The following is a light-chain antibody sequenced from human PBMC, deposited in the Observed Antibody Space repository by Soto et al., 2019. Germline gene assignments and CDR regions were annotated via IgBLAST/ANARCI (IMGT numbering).Light chain of an antibody. CDR1: QGIGDT. CDR2: DTS. J-gene: IGKJ4*01. Sequence: EVVMTQSPATLSVSPGEGVTLSCRASQGIGDTLAWYQHKPGQTPRLLIYDTSTRATGIPARFRGSRSGPECTITITTVQSEDIAIYYCQPYYNWPLTFGGGTKVESK. V-gene: IGKV3-15*01. CDR3: QPYYNWPLT.